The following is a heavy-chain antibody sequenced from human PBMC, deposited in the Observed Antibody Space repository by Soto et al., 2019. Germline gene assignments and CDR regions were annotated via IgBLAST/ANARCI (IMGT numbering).Heavy chain of an antibody. CDR3: AILSN. J-gene: IGHJ4*02. V-gene: IGHV3-53*02. D-gene: IGHD6-6*01. CDR1: GFTVSSNY. CDR2: IYSDGTT. Sequence: EVQLVETGGGLIQPGGSLRLSRAASGFTVSSNYMNWVRQAPGKGLEWLSIIYSDGTTYYADSVKGRFTISRDNFKNTLYLQMNNLRAEDTAVYYCAILSNWGQGTLVTVSS.